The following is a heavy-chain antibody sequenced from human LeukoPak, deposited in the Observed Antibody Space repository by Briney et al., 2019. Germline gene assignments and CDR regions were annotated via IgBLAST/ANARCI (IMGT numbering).Heavy chain of an antibody. CDR3: AREKEGYYDSSGYYLGAFDI. J-gene: IGHJ3*02. CDR1: GGTFSSYA. V-gene: IGHV1-69*13. CDR2: IIPIFGTA. Sequence: GASVKVSCKASGGTFSSYAISWVRQAPGQGLEWMGGIIPIFGTANYAQKFQGRVTITADESTSTAYMELSSLRSEDTAVYYCAREKEGYYDSSGYYLGAFDIWGQGTMVTVSS. D-gene: IGHD3-22*01.